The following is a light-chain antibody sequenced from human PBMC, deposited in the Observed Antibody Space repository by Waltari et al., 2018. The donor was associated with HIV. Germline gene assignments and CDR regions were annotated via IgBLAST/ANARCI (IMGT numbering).Light chain of an antibody. V-gene: IGLV1-51*01. CDR1: SFNIGSNY. J-gene: IGLJ2*01. CDR2: NTN. Sequence: QAVLTPPPSVSAAPGQKVSISCSGNSFNIGSNYVSWYQQLPGRAPKLLIYNTNERPSGIPDRFSGSVSDTSATLGITGLQTGDEADYYCGTWDNSLRAGVFGGGTKLTVL. CDR3: GTWDNSLRAGV.